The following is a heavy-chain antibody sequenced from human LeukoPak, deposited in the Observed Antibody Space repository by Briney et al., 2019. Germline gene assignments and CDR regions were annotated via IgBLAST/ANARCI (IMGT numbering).Heavy chain of an antibody. CDR3: LVLYMDV. Sequence: GGSLRLSCAASGFTFDDYAMHWVRQAPGKGLEWVSGISWNSGSIGYADSVKGRFTISRDSAKNSLYLQMSSLRAEDTAVYYCLVLYMDVWGKGTTVTVSS. V-gene: IGHV3-9*01. J-gene: IGHJ6*03. CDR1: GFTFDDYA. CDR2: ISWNSGSI.